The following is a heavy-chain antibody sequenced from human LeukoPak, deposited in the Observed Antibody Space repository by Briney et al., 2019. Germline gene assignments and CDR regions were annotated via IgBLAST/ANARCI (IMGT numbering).Heavy chain of an antibody. CDR2: ISSSSSYI. V-gene: IGHV3-21*01. J-gene: IGHJ3*02. CDR1: GLTFSSYS. CDR3: ARESWWAERAFDI. D-gene: IGHD2-15*01. Sequence: PGGSLRLSCAASGLTFSSYSMNWVRQAPGKGLEWVSSISSSSSYIYYADSVKGRFTISRDNAKNSLYLQMNSLRAEDTAVYYCARESWWAERAFDIWGQGTMVTVSS.